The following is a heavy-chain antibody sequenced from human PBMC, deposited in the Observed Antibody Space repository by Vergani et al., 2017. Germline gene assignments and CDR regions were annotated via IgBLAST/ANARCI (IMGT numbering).Heavy chain of an antibody. CDR2: ISYDGTRK. J-gene: IGHJ1*01. Sequence: VQLLESGGSLKQPGGSVRLSCAASGFTFSTYAMTGVGQAPGKGLEWVAGISYDGTRKYYADSVKGRFTISRDNSKSTLYLQMNSLRTEDTAVYYCATKSCGTPGCQIGYFREWGQGTLVTVSS. V-gene: IGHV3-30*03. CDR1: GFTFSTYA. CDR3: ATKSCGTPGCQIGYFRE. D-gene: IGHD1-1*01.